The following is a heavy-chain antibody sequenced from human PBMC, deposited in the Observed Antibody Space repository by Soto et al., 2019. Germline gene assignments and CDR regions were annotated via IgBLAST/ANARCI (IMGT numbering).Heavy chain of an antibody. V-gene: IGHV3-66*01. CDR2: IYSGGST. D-gene: IGHD6-19*01. J-gene: IGHJ1*01. CDR1: GFTVSSNY. CDR3: ARVDYGSGCFTFQH. Sequence: PGGSLRLSCAASGFTVSSNYMSWVRQAPGKGLEWVSVIYSGGSTYYADSVKGRFTISRDNSKNTLYLQMNSLRAEDTAVYYCARVDYGSGCFTFQHWGQGTLVTVSS.